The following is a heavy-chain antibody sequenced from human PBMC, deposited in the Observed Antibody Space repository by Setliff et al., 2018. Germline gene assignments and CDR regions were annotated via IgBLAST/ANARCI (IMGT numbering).Heavy chain of an antibody. CDR1: GFTFSTYE. J-gene: IGHJ4*02. CDR3: VRDKDKDFDF. Sequence: GGSLRLSCAASGFTFSTYEMNWVRQAPGKGLEWISYISVSGSYIDYADSVKGRFTISRDNAKSSLYLQISSLRVEDTAVYYCVRDKDKDFDFWGQGTLVTVSS. V-gene: IGHV3-48*03. CDR2: ISVSGSYI.